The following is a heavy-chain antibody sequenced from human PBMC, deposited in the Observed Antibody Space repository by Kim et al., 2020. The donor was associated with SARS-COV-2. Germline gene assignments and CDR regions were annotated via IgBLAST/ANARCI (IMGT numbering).Heavy chain of an antibody. CDR3: ARVASGTVRYFDY. D-gene: IGHD2-8*02. CDR2: TYYRSKWYN. J-gene: IGHJ4*02. V-gene: IGHV6-1*01. CDR1: GDSVSSNSAA. Sequence: SQTLSLTCAISGDSVSSNSAAWNWIRQSPSRGLEWLGRTYYRSKWYNDYAVSVRARLTINPDTSKNQFSLQLTSVTPEDTAVYYCARVASGTVRYFDYWGQGTLVTVSS.